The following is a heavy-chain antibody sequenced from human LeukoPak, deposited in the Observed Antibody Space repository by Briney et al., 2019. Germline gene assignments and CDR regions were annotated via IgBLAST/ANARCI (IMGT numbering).Heavy chain of an antibody. D-gene: IGHD2-2*01. V-gene: IGHV3-23*01. CDR1: GFTFSSYA. J-gene: IGHJ4*02. CDR2: ISGSGGST. Sequence: GGSLRLSCAASGFTFSSYAMSWVRQAPGKGLEWVSAISGSGGSTYYADSAKGRFTISRDNSKNTLYLQMNSLRAEDTAVYYCAKTPRVVVPAYLDYXGQGXLVTVS. CDR3: AKTPRVVVPAYLDY.